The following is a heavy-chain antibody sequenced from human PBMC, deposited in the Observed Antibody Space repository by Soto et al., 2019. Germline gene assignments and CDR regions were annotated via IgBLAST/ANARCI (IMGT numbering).Heavy chain of an antibody. CDR1: GFTLSDYA. CDR2: ISYDGRDK. D-gene: IGHD3-3*01. CDR3: AGLGITAYFDS. Sequence: QVQLMESGGGVVQPGRSLRLSCAASGFTLSDYAMHWVRQAPGKGLEWVAVISYDGRDKDYADSVKGRFTISRENSKNTLYLQMNSLRAEDTAVYYCAGLGITAYFDSWGQGTLVTDSS. V-gene: IGHV3-30-3*01. J-gene: IGHJ4*02.